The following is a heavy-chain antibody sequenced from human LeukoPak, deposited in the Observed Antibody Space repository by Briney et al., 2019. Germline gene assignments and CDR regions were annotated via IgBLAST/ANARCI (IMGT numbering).Heavy chain of an antibody. J-gene: IGHJ4*02. CDR1: GFTFSSYA. CDR2: INSDGSST. V-gene: IGHV3-74*01. D-gene: IGHD3-10*01. Sequence: GGSLRLSCAASGFTFSSYAMSWVRQAPGKGLVWVSRINSDGSSTSYADSVKGRFTISRDNAKNTLYLQMNSLRAEDTAVYYCATDKRLLWFGESFDYWGQGTLVTVSS. CDR3: ATDKRLLWFGESFDY.